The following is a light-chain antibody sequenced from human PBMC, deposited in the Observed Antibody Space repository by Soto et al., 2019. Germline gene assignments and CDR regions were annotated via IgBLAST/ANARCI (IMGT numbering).Light chain of an antibody. CDR3: SAWDDSLNGRWV. CDR2: SNN. J-gene: IGLJ3*02. V-gene: IGLV1-44*01. CDR1: SSNIGSNT. Sequence: QSVLTQPHSASGTPGQRVTISCSGSSSNIGSNTVNWYQQLPGTVPKLLIYSNNQRPSLVPDRFSGSKSGTSASLAISGLPSEDEADYYCSAWDDSLNGRWVFGGGTKLTVL.